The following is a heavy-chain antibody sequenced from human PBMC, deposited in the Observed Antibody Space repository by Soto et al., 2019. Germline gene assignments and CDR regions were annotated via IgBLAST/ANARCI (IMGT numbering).Heavy chain of an antibody. Sequence: QAGGSLRLSCAASGFSFSDDAMHWVRQAPGQGLEWVAVITYDGSNKYYADSVRGRFTISRDNSKSTLYLQMDNLIIDDTAVYYCARDVGTQLDFWSTSGMDVWGQGTTVTVSS. CDR2: ITYDGSNK. D-gene: IGHD3-3*01. V-gene: IGHV3-30-3*01. CDR1: GFSFSDDA. CDR3: ARDVGTQLDFWSTSGMDV. J-gene: IGHJ6*02.